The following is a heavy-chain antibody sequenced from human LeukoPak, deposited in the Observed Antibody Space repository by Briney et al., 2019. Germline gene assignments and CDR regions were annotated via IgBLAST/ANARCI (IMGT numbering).Heavy chain of an antibody. CDR3: ARSFFGYCDSSSRLNWFDP. CDR1: GFSLSTSGVG. D-gene: IGHD2-2*01. V-gene: IGHV2-5*01. Sequence: SGPTLVKPTQTLTLTCTFSGFSLSTSGVGVGWIRQPPGKALEWLALIYWNDDERYSPSLKSRLTITKDTSKNQVVLTMTNMDPVDTATYYCARSFFGYCDSSSRLNWFDPWGQGTLVTVSS. CDR2: IYWNDDE. J-gene: IGHJ5*02.